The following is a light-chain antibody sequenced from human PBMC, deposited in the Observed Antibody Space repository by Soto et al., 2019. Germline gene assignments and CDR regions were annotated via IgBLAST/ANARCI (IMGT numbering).Light chain of an antibody. CDR3: LQDYTYPWT. CDR2: ASS. J-gene: IGKJ1*01. CDR1: QDIGND. Sequence: IQMTQSPSSLSASVRDIVTITCLASQDIGNDLGWYQQKPGKAPNLLIYASSSLRSGVPSRFSGRGSGTHFTLTINSVQAEDSATYFCLQDYTYPWTFGQGTKVEIK. V-gene: IGKV1-6*02.